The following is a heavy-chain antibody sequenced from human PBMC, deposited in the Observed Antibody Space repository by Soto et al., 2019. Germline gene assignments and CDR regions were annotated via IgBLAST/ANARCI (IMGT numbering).Heavy chain of an antibody. V-gene: IGHV3-33*01. CDR1: GFTFSSYG. Sequence: QVQLVESGGGVVQPGRSLRLSCAASGFTFSSYGMHWVRQAPGKGLEWVAVIWYDGSNKYYADSVKGRFTISRDNSKNTMYRRMNSLRAEYTAVYYCARKYGSGSRYYYYYGMDVWGQGTTVTVSS. J-gene: IGHJ6*02. D-gene: IGHD3-10*01. CDR3: ARKYGSGSRYYYYYGMDV. CDR2: IWYDGSNK.